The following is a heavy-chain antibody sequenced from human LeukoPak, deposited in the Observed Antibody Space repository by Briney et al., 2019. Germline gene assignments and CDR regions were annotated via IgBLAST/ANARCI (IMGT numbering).Heavy chain of an antibody. V-gene: IGHV3-11*04. CDR3: VREFWYRFDN. CDR1: GFIFSDYY. J-gene: IGHJ4*02. Sequence: GGSLRLSCAASGFIFSDYYMSRIRQAPGKGLEFVSYISSDGTANYYADSVKGRFTISGDNAQNSVYLEMTNLRAEDTAVYYCVREFWYRFDNWGQGTVVTVSS. CDR2: ISSDGTAN. D-gene: IGHD6-13*01.